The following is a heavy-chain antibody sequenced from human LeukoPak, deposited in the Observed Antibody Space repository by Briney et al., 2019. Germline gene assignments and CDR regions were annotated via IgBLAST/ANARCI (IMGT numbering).Heavy chain of an antibody. CDR2: INHSGST. CDR3: ARQDAGGRGTDY. V-gene: IGHV4-34*01. D-gene: IGHD3-10*01. CDR1: GGSFSGYY. J-gene: IGHJ4*02. Sequence: SETLSLTCAVYGGSFSGYYWSWIRQPPGKGLEWLGEINHSGSTNYNPSLKSRVTISVDTSKNQFSLKLSSVTAADTAVYYCARQDAGGRGTDYWGQGTLVTVSS.